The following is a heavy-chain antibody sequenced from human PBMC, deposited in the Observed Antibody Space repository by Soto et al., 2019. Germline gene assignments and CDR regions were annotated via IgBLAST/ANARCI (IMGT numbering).Heavy chain of an antibody. CDR2: ISSSGNTI. CDR1: GFTFSDYY. CDR3: ARPRGSGSYYMWVAYYYYRDV. V-gene: IGHV3-11*01. Sequence: QVQLVESGGGLVKPGGSLRLSCAASGFTFSDYYMSWIRQAPGKGLEWVSYISSSGNTIYYADSVKGRFTISRDNAKNALDMQRNSVRAEDTAVYYWARPRGSGSYYMWVAYYYYRDVGGKATTVTVSS. D-gene: IGHD3-10*01. J-gene: IGHJ6*03.